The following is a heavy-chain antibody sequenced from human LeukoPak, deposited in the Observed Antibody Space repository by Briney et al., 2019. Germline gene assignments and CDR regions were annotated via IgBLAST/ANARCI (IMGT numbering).Heavy chain of an antibody. Sequence: GGSLRLSCAASGFTFSSYSMNWVRQAPGKGREWVSSISSSSSYIYYGDSVKGRFTLSRDNAKNSLYMQMNSLRAEDTGVYYCARDTSRDYDVLTGYYGRSFDYWGQGTLVAVSS. CDR3: ARDTSRDYDVLTGYYGRSFDY. CDR2: ISSSSSYI. V-gene: IGHV3-21*01. CDR1: GFTFSSYS. D-gene: IGHD3-9*01. J-gene: IGHJ4*02.